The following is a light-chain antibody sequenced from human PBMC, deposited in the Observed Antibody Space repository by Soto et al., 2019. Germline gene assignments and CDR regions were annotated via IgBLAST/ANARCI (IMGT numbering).Light chain of an antibody. Sequence: IVLTQSPATLSLSPGERATLSCRASQSVSRYLAWYQQKPGQAPRLLIYDASNRATGIPARFSGSGSGTDFTLTISSLEPEDFAVYYCQQRSSWPITFGQGRLLE. CDR2: DAS. V-gene: IGKV3-11*01. J-gene: IGKJ5*01. CDR1: QSVSRY. CDR3: QQRSSWPIT.